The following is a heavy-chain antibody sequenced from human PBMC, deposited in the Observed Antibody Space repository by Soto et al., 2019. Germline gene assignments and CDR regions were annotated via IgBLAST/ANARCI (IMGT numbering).Heavy chain of an antibody. CDR2: VSGTGTST. CDR3: AKDIDMWYFAL. V-gene: IGHV3-23*01. Sequence: EVQLLESGGGLVQPGGSLRLSCAASGFTFAGYAMSWVRQSPGKGLEWVSSVSGTGTSTYYADSVKGRFTISRDNSKNTLFLQMNHLRAEDTAVYYCAKDIDMWYFALWGRGTLVTVSS. J-gene: IGHJ2*01. CDR1: GFTFAGYA.